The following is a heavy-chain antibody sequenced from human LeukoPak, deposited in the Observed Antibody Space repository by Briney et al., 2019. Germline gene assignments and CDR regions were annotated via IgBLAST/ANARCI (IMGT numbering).Heavy chain of an antibody. V-gene: IGHV3-7*01. CDR3: AREFSDFWSGYYLDY. Sequence: GGSLGLSCVASGFTFSRSWMDWVRQAPGKGLEWVANIKQDGSEKYYVDSVKGRFTISRDNAKNSLYLQMNSLRAEDTAVYYCAREFSDFWSGYYLDYWGQGTLVTVSS. D-gene: IGHD3-3*01. J-gene: IGHJ4*02. CDR2: IKQDGSEK. CDR1: GFTFSRSW.